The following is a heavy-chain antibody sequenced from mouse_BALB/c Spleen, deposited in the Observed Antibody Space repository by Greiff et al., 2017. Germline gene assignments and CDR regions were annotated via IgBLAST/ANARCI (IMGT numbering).Heavy chain of an antibody. CDR1: GYTFTSYW. CDR2: INPSTGYT. V-gene: IGHV1-7*01. J-gene: IGHJ2*01. D-gene: IGHD1-1*01. Sequence: VKLQESGAELAKPGASVKMSCKASGYTFTSYWMHWVKQRPGQGLEWIGYINPSTGYTEDNQKFKDKATLTGDKSSSTAYMQLSSRTSEDSAVYYCARGGYYGSSPHFDYWGQGTTLAVSA. CDR3: ARGGYYGSSPHFDY.